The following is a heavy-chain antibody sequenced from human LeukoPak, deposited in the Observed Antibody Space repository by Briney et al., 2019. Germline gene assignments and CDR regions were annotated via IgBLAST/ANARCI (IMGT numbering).Heavy chain of an antibody. V-gene: IGHV1-2*02. D-gene: IGHD3-22*01. CDR3: ARVTYYYDSSGYSWFDP. J-gene: IGHJ5*02. Sequence: ASVKVSCKASGYTFTGYYMHWVRQAPGQGLEWMGWINPHSGGTNYAQKFQGRVTMTRDTSISTAYMELSRLRSDDTAVYYCARVTYYYDSSGYSWFDPWGQGTLVTVSS. CDR2: INPHSGGT. CDR1: GYTFTGYY.